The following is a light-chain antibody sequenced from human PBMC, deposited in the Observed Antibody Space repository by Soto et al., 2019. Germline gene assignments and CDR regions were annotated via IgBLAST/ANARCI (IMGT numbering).Light chain of an antibody. CDR1: ETINTW. J-gene: IGKJ1*01. Sequence: IQLTQSPSTLSASVGARVTITCRASETINTWLAWYQQKPGKAPKLLIYDAYSLQSGVPSRFSGSGSGTEFTLTISSLQPDDSATYYCQQYNSYWTFGPGTKVDIK. V-gene: IGKV1-5*01. CDR3: QQYNSYWT. CDR2: DAY.